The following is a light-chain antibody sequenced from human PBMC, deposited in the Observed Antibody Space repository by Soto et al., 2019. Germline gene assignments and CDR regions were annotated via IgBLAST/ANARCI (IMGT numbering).Light chain of an antibody. CDR1: QSVTSTY. CDR3: QQYVSPPIT. Sequence: EIVLTQSPGTLSWSPGERATLSCRASQSVTSTYLGWYQQKTGQAPSLPIYGASSRATGIPDRFSGSSSRTDFNLTISRLEPEDFAVYYCQQYVSPPITFGQGTRLEIK. CDR2: GAS. V-gene: IGKV3-20*01. J-gene: IGKJ5*01.